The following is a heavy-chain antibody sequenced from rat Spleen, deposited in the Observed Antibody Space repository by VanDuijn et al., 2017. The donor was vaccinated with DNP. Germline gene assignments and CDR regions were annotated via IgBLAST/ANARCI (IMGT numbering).Heavy chain of an antibody. D-gene: IGHD1-11*01. Sequence: EVQLVESGGDLVQPGRSLILSCAASGFTFSDYAMAWVRQAPKKGLEWVATINYDGTRTYYRDSVKGRFTISIDNARSILYLQMNSLRSEDTATYYCTTDFERGYWGQGVMVTVSS. V-gene: IGHV5S10*01. CDR1: GFTFSDYA. CDR2: INYDGTRT. J-gene: IGHJ2*01. CDR3: TTDFERGY.